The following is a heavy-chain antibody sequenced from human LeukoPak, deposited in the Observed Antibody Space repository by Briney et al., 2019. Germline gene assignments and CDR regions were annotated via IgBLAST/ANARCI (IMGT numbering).Heavy chain of an antibody. J-gene: IGHJ4*02. CDR2: ITSSGGST. V-gene: IGHV3-23*01. Sequence: GGSLRLSCAASGFIFKDYAMNWVRQAPGKGLEWVSAITSSGGSTYYADSVKGPFTISRDNSKNTLSLQMNSLRAEDTAVYYCARASFGVIVGPDYWGQGTLVTVSS. CDR3: ARASFGVIVGPDY. D-gene: IGHD3-3*01. CDR1: GFIFKDYA.